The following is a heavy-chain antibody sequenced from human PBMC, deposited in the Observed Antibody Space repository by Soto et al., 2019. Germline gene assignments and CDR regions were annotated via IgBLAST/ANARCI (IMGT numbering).Heavy chain of an antibody. CDR1: GGSISSGSYY. CDR3: VRYYAFGSGSYSPYYFDS. D-gene: IGHD3-10*01. V-gene: IGHV4-39*01. J-gene: IGHJ4*02. CDR2: VHYSGTA. Sequence: SETLSLTCTVSGGSISSGSYYWAWIRQPPGEGLDWIGNVHYSGTAYYSPSLKSRITISVNTSKDQFSLKLNSETAADTAVYYCVRYYAFGSGSYSPYYFDSWGQGTLVTVSS.